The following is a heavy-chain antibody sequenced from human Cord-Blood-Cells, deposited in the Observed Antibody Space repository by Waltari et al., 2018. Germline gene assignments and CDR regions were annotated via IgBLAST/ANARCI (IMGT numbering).Heavy chain of an antibody. J-gene: IGHJ4*02. CDR3: ARDSRGDGYNYFDY. D-gene: IGHD5-12*01. CDR1: GFTFSSYA. CDR2: ISYDGSNK. Sequence: QVQLVESGGGVVQPGRSLRLSCAASGFTFSSYAMHWVRQAPGKGLEWVAVISYDGSNKHYADSVKGRFTISRDNSKNTLYLQMNSLRAEDTAVYYCARDSRGDGYNYFDYWGQGTLVTVSS. V-gene: IGHV3-30-3*01.